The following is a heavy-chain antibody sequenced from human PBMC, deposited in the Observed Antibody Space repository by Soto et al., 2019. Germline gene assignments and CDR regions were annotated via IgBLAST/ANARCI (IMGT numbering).Heavy chain of an antibody. Sequence: GASVKVSCKAFGYTFTSYDIYWVRQATGQGLEWMGWMNPNTGNSAYAQKFQGRVTVTSDTSINTVHMELSSLRSEDTAVYYCARRAETNGWNGFGADKYYFDFWGQRTLVTVSS. J-gene: IGHJ4*02. D-gene: IGHD1-1*01. V-gene: IGHV1-8*01. CDR1: GYTFTSYD. CDR3: ARRAETNGWNGFGADKYYFDF. CDR2: MNPNTGNS.